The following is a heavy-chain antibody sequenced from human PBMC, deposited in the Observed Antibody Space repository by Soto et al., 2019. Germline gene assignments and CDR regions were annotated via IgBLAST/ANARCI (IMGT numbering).Heavy chain of an antibody. D-gene: IGHD5-12*01. Sequence: PGGLLRLPCAAAWVTFSGFGMQRVRQASGKGLEWVGRMRSKANSYATAYGASVKGRFTVSRDDSKNTVYLQMNSLQTEDTAIYFCTRYLFHYPVDYGMDVWGQGTTVTVSS. J-gene: IGHJ6*02. CDR1: WVTFSGFG. CDR3: TRYLFHYPVDYGMDV. V-gene: IGHV3-73*01. CDR2: MRSKANSYAT.